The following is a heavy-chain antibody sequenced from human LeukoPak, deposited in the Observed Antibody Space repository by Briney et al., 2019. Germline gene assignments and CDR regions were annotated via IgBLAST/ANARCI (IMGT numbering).Heavy chain of an antibody. CDR3: ARSVYMGIAVAHRYYYYYMYV. CDR1: GGAFSGYY. V-gene: IGHV4-34*01. CDR2: INHRGST. D-gene: IGHD6-19*01. Sequence: SETLSLTCAVYGGAFSGYYWSWIRQPPGKRLEWIGEINHRGSTTYNPSLKSRVTISVDTSKNQFSLKLSSVTAADTAVYYCARSVYMGIAVAHRYYYYYMYVWGKGTTVTVSS. J-gene: IGHJ6*03.